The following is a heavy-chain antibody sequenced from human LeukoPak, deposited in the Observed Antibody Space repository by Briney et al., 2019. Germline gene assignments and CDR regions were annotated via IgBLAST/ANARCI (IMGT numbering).Heavy chain of an antibody. D-gene: IGHD1-26*01. CDR2: INPSGGST. V-gene: IGHV1-46*01. CDR1: GYTFTSYY. J-gene: IGHJ5*02. CDR3: ARDEGESGSHLGAIVDP. Sequence: ASVKVSCKASGYTFTSYYMHWVRQAPGQGLEWVGIINPSGGSTNYAQKFQGRVTMTGDMSASTVYMELTSLRSEDTAVYYCARDEGESGSHLGAIVDPWGQGTLVTVSS.